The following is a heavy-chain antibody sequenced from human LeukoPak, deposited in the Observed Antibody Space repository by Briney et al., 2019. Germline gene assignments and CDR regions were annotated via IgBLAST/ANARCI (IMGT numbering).Heavy chain of an antibody. CDR2: ISSSTNY. Sequence: PGGSLRLSCAASGLIFSRYNMNWVRHAPGKGVEGVSSISSSTNYADPLKGPFTISRDNAKNSLYLQMNSLRAEDTAVYYCARDLTLTMTKFFDYWGQGTLVTVSS. CDR1: GLIFSRYN. CDR3: ARDLTLTMTKFFDY. V-gene: IGHV3-21*01. J-gene: IGHJ4*02. D-gene: IGHD3-3*01.